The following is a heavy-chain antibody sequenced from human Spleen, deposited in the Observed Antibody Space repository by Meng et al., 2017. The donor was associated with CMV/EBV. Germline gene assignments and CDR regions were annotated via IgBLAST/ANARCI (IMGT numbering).Heavy chain of an antibody. D-gene: IGHD3-10*01. J-gene: IGHJ6*02. CDR1: GYTFTSYG. CDR3: ARAPPALYYYGSGSLYYGMDV. Sequence: ASVKVSCKASGYTFTSYGISWVRQAPGQGLEWMGWISAYNGNTNYAQKLQGRVTMTTDTSTSTAYMELRSLRSDDTAVYYCARAPPALYYYGSGSLYYGMDVWGQGTTVTVSS. V-gene: IGHV1-18*01. CDR2: ISAYNGNT.